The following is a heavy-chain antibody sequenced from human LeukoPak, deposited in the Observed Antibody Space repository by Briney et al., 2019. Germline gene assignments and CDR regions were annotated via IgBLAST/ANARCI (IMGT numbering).Heavy chain of an antibody. V-gene: IGHV3-11*05. CDR1: GFTVSSNY. Sequence: GGSLRLSCVASGFTVSSNYMSWVRQAPGKGLEWVSYISNSGSSTKYADSVKGRFTISRDNAKNSLSLQMNSVRPEDTAVYYCARADRTSWFDYWGQGTLVTVSS. CDR3: ARADRTSWFDY. J-gene: IGHJ4*02. CDR2: ISNSGSST. D-gene: IGHD2-2*01.